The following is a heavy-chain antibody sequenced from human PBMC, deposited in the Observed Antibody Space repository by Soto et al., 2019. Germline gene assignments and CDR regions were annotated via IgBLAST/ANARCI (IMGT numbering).Heavy chain of an antibody. V-gene: IGHV3-11*01. D-gene: IGHD2-15*01. CDR1: GFTFSDYY. J-gene: IGHJ4*02. Sequence: QVQLVESGGGVVKPGGSLRLSCAASGFTFSDYYMSWIRQAPGKWLECVSYMRRSGRTLYYADSVKGRFTISRDNAKNSLNLQMNSLRAEVAAVYSCARKLAAGGYLFDYLGQGTLVTVSS. CDR2: MRRSGRTL. CDR3: ARKLAAGGYLFDY.